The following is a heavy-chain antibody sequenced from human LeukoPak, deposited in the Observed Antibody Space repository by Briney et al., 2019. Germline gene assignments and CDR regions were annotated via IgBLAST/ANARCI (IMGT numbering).Heavy chain of an antibody. CDR3: ARLIVFFDS. CDR1: GGSISSSSYY. Sequence: SETLSLTCTVSGGSISSSSYYWGWIRQPPGKGLEWIGSIYYSGSTYYNPSLKSRVTISVDTSKNQFSLKLSSVTAADTAVYYCARLIVFFDSWRQGTEDTVSS. J-gene: IGHJ5*01. CDR2: IYYSGST. V-gene: IGHV4-39*01. D-gene: IGHD1-26*01.